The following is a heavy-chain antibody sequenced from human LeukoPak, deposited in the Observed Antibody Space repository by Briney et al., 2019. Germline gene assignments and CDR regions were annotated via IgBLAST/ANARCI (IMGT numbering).Heavy chain of an antibody. Sequence: ASVKVSCKASGYTFTGYYMHWVRQAPGQGLEWMGWTNPNSGGTNYAQKFQGRVTMTRDTSISTAYMELSRLRSDDTAVYYCARDRGHYYYMDVWGKGTTVTVSS. V-gene: IGHV1-2*02. CDR1: GYTFTGYY. CDR3: ARDRGHYYYMDV. CDR2: TNPNSGGT. J-gene: IGHJ6*03.